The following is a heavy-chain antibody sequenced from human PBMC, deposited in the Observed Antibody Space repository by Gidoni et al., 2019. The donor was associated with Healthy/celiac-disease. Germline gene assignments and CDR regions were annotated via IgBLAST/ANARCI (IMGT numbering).Heavy chain of an antibody. CDR3: AKNVYSSGWYVGFYGMDV. V-gene: IGHV4-59*01. CDR2: IYYSGST. J-gene: IGHJ6*02. CDR1: GGSISSYY. Sequence: QVQLQESGPGLVKPSETLSLTCTVSGGSISSYYWSWIRQPPGKGLEWIGYIYYSGSTNYNPSLKSRVTISVDTSKNQFSLKLSSVTAADTAVYYCAKNVYSSGWYVGFYGMDVWGQGTTVTVSS. D-gene: IGHD6-19*01.